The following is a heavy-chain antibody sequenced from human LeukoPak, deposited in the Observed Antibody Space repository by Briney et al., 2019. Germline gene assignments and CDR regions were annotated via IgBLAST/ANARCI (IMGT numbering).Heavy chain of an antibody. CDR3: ARAHCSSTSCYCFDY. D-gene: IGHD2-2*01. CDR1: GGSFSGYY. V-gene: IGHV4-34*01. J-gene: IGHJ4*02. Sequence: SETLSLTCAVYGGSFSGYYWSWIRQPPGKGLEWIGEINHSGSTNYNPSLKSRVTISVDTSKNQFSLKLSSVTAADTAVYYCARAHCSSTSCYCFDYWGQGTLVTVSS. CDR2: INHSGST.